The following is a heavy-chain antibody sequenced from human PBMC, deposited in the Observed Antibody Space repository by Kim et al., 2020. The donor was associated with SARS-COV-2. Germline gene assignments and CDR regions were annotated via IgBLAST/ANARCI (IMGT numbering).Heavy chain of an antibody. CDR3: ARRKVISYYFYYGMDV. V-gene: IGHV3-23*01. D-gene: IGHD3-16*02. Sequence: SVKGRFTMSRDNSKKTLYLNMDSLRAEDTAVYYCARRKVISYYFYYGMDVWGQGTTVTVSS. J-gene: IGHJ6*02.